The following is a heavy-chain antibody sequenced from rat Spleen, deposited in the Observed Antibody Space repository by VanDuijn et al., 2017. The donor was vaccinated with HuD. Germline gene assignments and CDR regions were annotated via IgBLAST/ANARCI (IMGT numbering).Heavy chain of an antibody. CDR1: GFTFSDYY. J-gene: IGHJ3*01. CDR3: ARLGGLRNWFAY. V-gene: IGHV5-22*01. CDR2: ISYEGRST. Sequence: EVKLVESGGGLVQPGRSLKLSCAASGFTFSDYYMAWVRPAPKKGLEWVASISYEGRSTYNGDSVEGRFTISRDNAKSTLYLQMDSLRSEDTATYFCARLGGLRNWFAYWGQGTLVTVSS. D-gene: IGHD4-3*01.